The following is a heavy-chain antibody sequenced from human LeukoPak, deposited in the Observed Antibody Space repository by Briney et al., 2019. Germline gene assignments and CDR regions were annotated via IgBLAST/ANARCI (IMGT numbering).Heavy chain of an antibody. CDR3: ARGLGGRGYYYYGMDV. CDR1: GFTFSSYG. V-gene: IGHV3-30*02. Sequence: GGSLILSCAASGFTFSSYGMHWVRQAPGKGLEWVALIWYDRSNKYYADSVKGRFTISRDNSKNTLSLQMNSLRAEDTAVYYCARGLGGRGYYYYGMDVWGQGTTVTVSS. J-gene: IGHJ6*02. D-gene: IGHD3-10*01. CDR2: IWYDRSNK.